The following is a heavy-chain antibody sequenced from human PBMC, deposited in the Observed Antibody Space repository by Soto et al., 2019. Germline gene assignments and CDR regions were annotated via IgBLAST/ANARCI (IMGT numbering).Heavy chain of an antibody. CDR2: ISGSGAGI. V-gene: IGHV3-23*01. CDR3: VTDGYNLDNISQYRGMDV. Sequence: PGGSLRLSCAASGFTFSSYAMSWVRQAPGKGLEWVSDISGSGAGIYYADSVKGRFTISKDSAKNSLYLQMDSLGDADTAVYYCVTDGYNLDNISQYRGMDVWGQGTTVTVSS. CDR1: GFTFSSYA. J-gene: IGHJ6*02. D-gene: IGHD1-20*01.